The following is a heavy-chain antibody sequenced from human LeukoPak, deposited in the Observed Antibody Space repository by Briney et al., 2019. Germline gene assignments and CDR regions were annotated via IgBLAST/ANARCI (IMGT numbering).Heavy chain of an antibody. CDR2: VYYSGTT. CDR3: ASQYDFWSGYTLDY. V-gene: IGHV4-30-4*07. Sequence: SETLSLTCAVSGASISSSGYSWWWVRQPPGKGLEWIGYVYYSGTTYYNPSLNSRLTISADTSKNQFFLKLSSVTAADTAVYYCASQYDFWSGYTLDYWGQGTLVTVSS. J-gene: IGHJ4*02. CDR1: GASISSSGYS. D-gene: IGHD3-3*01.